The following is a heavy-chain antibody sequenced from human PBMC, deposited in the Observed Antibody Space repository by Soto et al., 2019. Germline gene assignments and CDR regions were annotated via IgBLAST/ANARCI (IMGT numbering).Heavy chain of an antibody. CDR2: ISSSSSYI. CDR1: GFTFSSYS. V-gene: IGHV3-21*01. D-gene: IGHD3-10*01. Sequence: GGSLRLSCAASGFTFSSYSMNWVRQAPGKGLEWVSSISSSSSYIYYADSVKGRFTISRDNAKNSLYLQMNSLRAEDTAVYYCARVISPETHCFDYWGQGTLVTVSS. CDR3: ARVISPETHCFDY. J-gene: IGHJ4*02.